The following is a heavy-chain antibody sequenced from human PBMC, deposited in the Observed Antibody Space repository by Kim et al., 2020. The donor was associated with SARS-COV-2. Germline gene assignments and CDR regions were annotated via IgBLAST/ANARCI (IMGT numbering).Heavy chain of an antibody. V-gene: IGHV4-39*01. CDR3: ARLGQPTQSSSWFYFDY. CDR1: GGSISSRSYY. Sequence: SETLSLTCTVSGGSISSRSYYWGWIRQPPGKGLEWIGSIYYSGSRYYNPSLKSRVTISVDTPKNQFSLKLSSVTAADTAVYYCARLGQPTQSSSWFYFDYWGQGTLVTVSS. J-gene: IGHJ4*02. D-gene: IGHD6-13*01. CDR2: IYYSGSR.